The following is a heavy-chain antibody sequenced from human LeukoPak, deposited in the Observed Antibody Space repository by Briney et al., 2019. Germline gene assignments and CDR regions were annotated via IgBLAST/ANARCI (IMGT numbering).Heavy chain of an antibody. CDR1: GGSISSGSYY. CDR2: IYTSGST. Sequence: SETLSLTCTVSGGSISSGSYYWSWIRQPAGKGLEWIGRIYTSGSTNYNPSLKSRVTISVATSKNQFSLKLSSVTAADTAVYYCASGIDYWGQGTLVTVSS. J-gene: IGHJ4*02. CDR3: ASGIDY. V-gene: IGHV4-61*02. D-gene: IGHD1-26*01.